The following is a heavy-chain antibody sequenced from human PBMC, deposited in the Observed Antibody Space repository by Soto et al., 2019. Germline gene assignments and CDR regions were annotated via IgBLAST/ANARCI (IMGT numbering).Heavy chain of an antibody. Sequence: GGSLRLSCAASAFTFNNYAMSWVRQAPGKGLEWVSGIGGSGRTTYYADSVKGRFTISRDNAKNSLYLQMNSLRAEDTAVYYCARAAWPLRGYYYIYYFDYWGQGTLVTVSS. D-gene: IGHD3-22*01. J-gene: IGHJ4*02. CDR1: AFTFNNYA. CDR3: ARAAWPLRGYYYIYYFDY. CDR2: IGGSGRTT. V-gene: IGHV3-23*01.